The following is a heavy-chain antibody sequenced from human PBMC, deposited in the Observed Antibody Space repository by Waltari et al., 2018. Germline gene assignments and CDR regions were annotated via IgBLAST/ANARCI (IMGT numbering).Heavy chain of an antibody. CDR3: ATREGRDGYNY. CDR1: GFTFSSYD. V-gene: IGHV3-23*01. J-gene: IGHJ4*02. Sequence: EVQLLESGGGLVQPGGSLRLCCAASGFTFSSYDMSWVRQAPGKGLGWVSGSSGSGGSTYYADSVKGRFTISRDNSKNTLYVQMNSLRAEDTAVYYCATREGRDGYNYWGQGTLVTVSS. D-gene: IGHD5-12*01. CDR2: SSGSGGST.